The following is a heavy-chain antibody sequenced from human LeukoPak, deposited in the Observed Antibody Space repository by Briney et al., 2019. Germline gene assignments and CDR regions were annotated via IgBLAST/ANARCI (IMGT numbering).Heavy chain of an antibody. Sequence: GGSLRLSCAASGFTFSSYSMNGVREAPGKGLEWGSCISSSSSYIYYADSVKGRFTISRDNAKNSLYLQMNSLRAEDTAVYYCARDYFVQQLVLRYNWFDPWGQGTLVTVSS. J-gene: IGHJ5*02. D-gene: IGHD6-13*01. CDR2: ISSSSSYI. V-gene: IGHV3-21*01. CDR3: ARDYFVQQLVLRYNWFDP. CDR1: GFTFSSYS.